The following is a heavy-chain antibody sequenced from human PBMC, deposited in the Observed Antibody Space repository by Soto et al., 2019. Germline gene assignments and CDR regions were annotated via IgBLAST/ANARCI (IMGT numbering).Heavy chain of an antibody. CDR1: GASISSYY. D-gene: IGHD5-12*01. CDR2: IYYSGST. Sequence: LSLTCTVSGASISSYYWSWIRQPPGKGLEWIGYIYYSGSTNYNPSLKSRVSTSVDTSKNQLSLKLSSVTAADTAVYYCAKSLVAPGGLSFYNYYRAVGAKGPTVPV. CDR3: AKSLVAPGGLSFYNYYRAV. V-gene: IGHV4-59*01. J-gene: IGHJ6*03.